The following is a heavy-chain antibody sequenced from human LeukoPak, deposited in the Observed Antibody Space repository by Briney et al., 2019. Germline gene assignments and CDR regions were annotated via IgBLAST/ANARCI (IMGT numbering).Heavy chain of an antibody. J-gene: IGHJ5*02. CDR1: GFTFGTSW. V-gene: IGHV3-7*01. Sequence: GGSLRLSCAASGFTFGTSWMTWVRQAPGKGLEWVANINPSGTEKYYQGSVKGRFTVSRVNTKNSLYLQLDSLRVEDTAVYHCARGFLWSWGQGTLVTVSS. D-gene: IGHD3-16*01. CDR2: INPSGTEK. CDR3: ARGFLWS.